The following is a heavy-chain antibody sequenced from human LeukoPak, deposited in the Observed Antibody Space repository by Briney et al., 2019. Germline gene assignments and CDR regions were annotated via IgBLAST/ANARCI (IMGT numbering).Heavy chain of an antibody. Sequence: SETLSLTCTVSSGSISIYYWSWIRQPPGKGLEWIGYIYYRVTSDYNPSLKSRVTMSVDMSTRQISLKLSSVTAADTAVYYCARAVGGDGSGSLWGPGTLVTVSS. CDR1: SGSISIYY. V-gene: IGHV4-59*01. CDR2: IYYRVTS. J-gene: IGHJ4*02. CDR3: ARAVGGDGSGSL. D-gene: IGHD3-10*01.